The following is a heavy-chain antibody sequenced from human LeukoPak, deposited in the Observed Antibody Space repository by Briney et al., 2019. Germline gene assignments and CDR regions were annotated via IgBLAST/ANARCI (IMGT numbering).Heavy chain of an antibody. V-gene: IGHV4-4*07. CDR3: ARDRYYGSGSYHLLGY. Sequence: PSETLSLTCTVSGGSISSYYWSWIRQPAGKGLEWIGRIYTSGSTNYNPSLKSRVTMSVDTSKNQFSLKLSSVTAADTAVYYCARDRYYGSGSYHLLGYWGQGTLVTVSS. CDR1: GGSISSYY. J-gene: IGHJ4*02. CDR2: IYTSGST. D-gene: IGHD3-10*01.